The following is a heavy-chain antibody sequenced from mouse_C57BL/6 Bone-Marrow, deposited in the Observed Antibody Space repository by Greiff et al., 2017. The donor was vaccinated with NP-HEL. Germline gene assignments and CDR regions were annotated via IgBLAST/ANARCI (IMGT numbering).Heavy chain of an antibody. D-gene: IGHD1-1*02. CDR1: GYTFSDYY. V-gene: IGHV5-12*01. CDR3: ARASYYGSGVGWYFDV. CDR2: ISTGGGST. Sequence: EVKLVESGRGLVQPGGSLKISCAASGYTFSDYYMYWVRQTPEKRLEWVAYISTGGGSTYYPHTVKGRFTFSRDNAKNTLYMQMRSLTSEDTAMYYCARASYYGSGVGWYFDVWGTGTTVTVSA. J-gene: IGHJ1*03.